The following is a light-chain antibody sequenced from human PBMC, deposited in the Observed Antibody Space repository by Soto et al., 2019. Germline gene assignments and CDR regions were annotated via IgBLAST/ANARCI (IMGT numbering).Light chain of an antibody. CDR2: GAS. J-gene: IGKJ4*01. CDR3: QQANSFPLT. Sequence: DIQMTQSPSSVSASVGDRVTITCRASQGISSWLAWYQQRPGKAPRLLIYGASSLLSGVPSRFSGSGSGTEFTLTINSLQPEDIATYFCQQANSFPLTFGGGTKVDIK. CDR1: QGISSW. V-gene: IGKV1D-12*01.